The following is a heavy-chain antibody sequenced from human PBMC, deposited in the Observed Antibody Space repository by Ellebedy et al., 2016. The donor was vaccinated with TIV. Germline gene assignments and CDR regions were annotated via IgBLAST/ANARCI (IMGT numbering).Heavy chain of an antibody. CDR3: AREGTPWDWFDP. CDR2: ISSGSDAI. Sequence: PGGSLRLSCEASGFTFRGYEMDWVRQVPGKGLEWIAYISSGSDAIHYASSVRGRFTVSRDNAKSSMFLQMNNLRTEDTAVYYCAREGTPWDWFDPWGQGTLVTVSS. J-gene: IGHJ5*02. V-gene: IGHV3-48*03. CDR1: GFTFRGYE. D-gene: IGHD3-16*01.